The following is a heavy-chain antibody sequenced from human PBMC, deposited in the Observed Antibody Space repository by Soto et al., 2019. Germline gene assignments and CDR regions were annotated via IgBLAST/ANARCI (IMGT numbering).Heavy chain of an antibody. CDR2: INAGNGNT. V-gene: IGHV1-3*01. Sequence: QVQLVQSGAEVKKPGASVKVSCKASGYTFTSYAMHWVRQAPGQRLEWMGWINAGNGNTKYSQKFQGRVTITRDTSASTAYMELRSLRSEDTAVYYCARYVSIAVAASFDYWGQGTLVTVSS. CDR1: GYTFTSYA. J-gene: IGHJ4*02. D-gene: IGHD6-19*01. CDR3: ARYVSIAVAASFDY.